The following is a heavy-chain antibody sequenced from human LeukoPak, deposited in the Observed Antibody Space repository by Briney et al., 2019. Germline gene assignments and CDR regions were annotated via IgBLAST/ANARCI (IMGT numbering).Heavy chain of an antibody. D-gene: IGHD2-2*01. CDR1: GGSISSYY. CDR3: ARHRSRGVVVPAAKNWYFDL. V-gene: IGHV4-59*08. Sequence: PSETLSLTCTVSGGSISSYYWSWIRQPPGKGLEWIGYIYYSGSTNYNPSLKSRVTISVDTSKNQCSLKLSSVTAADTAVYYCARHRSRGVVVPAAKNWYFDLWGRGTLVTVSS. J-gene: IGHJ2*01. CDR2: IYYSGST.